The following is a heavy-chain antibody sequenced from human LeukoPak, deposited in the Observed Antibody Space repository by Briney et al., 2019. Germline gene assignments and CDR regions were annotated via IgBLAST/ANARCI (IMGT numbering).Heavy chain of an antibody. Sequence: GGSLRLSRAASGLRFSRYAMSWVRQAPGKGLEWVSAISGSGGTTYYADSVKGRFTISRDNSKNTLFVQMNSLRVEDTAVYYCASLIAVAGSDSAGDYWGQGTLVTVSS. D-gene: IGHD6-19*01. V-gene: IGHV3-23*01. J-gene: IGHJ4*02. CDR3: ASLIAVAGSDSAGDY. CDR1: GLRFSRYA. CDR2: ISGSGGTT.